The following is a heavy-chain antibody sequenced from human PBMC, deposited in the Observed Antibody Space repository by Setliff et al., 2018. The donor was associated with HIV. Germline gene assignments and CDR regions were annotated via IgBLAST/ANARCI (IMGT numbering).Heavy chain of an antibody. Sequence: GGSLRLSCAASGFTFSSYSMNWVRQAPGRGLEWVSSITSSGSYIYYADSVKGRFTISRDNAKSSLYLQMNSLRAEDTAVYYCARDLFRMGEMATYYFDYWGQGTLVTVSS. CDR1: GFTFSSYS. V-gene: IGHV3-21*01. CDR2: ITSSGSYI. J-gene: IGHJ4*02. CDR3: ARDLFRMGEMATYYFDY. D-gene: IGHD5-12*01.